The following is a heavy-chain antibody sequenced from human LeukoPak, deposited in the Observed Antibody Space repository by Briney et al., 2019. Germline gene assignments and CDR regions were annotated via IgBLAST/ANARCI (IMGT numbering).Heavy chain of an antibody. V-gene: IGHV4-30-2*01. CDR3: ARFSPRAMGNYLDF. CDR1: GGSISSGSYS. Sequence: SETLSLTCSVSGGSISSGSYSWSWIRQPPGKGLEWIGYVYPRGSAYYNPSLKSRVILSLDKSANQFSLNLSSVTAADTAVYYCARFSPRAMGNYLDFWGQGTLVTVSS. D-gene: IGHD7-27*01. CDR2: VYPRGSA. J-gene: IGHJ4*02.